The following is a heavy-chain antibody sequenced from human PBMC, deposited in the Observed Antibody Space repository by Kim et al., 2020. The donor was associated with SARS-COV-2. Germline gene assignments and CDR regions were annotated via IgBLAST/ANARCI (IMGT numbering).Heavy chain of an antibody. V-gene: IGHV4-34*01. CDR1: GGSFSGYY. CDR3: ARGRSSGWPRGAYYYYYGMDV. Sequence: SETLSLTCAAYGGSFSGYYWSWIRQPPGKGLEWIGEINHSGSTNYNPSLKSRVTISVDTSKNQFSLKLSSVTAADTAVYYCARGRSSGWPRGAYYYYYGMDVWGQGTTVTVSS. J-gene: IGHJ6*02. CDR2: INHSGST. D-gene: IGHD6-19*01.